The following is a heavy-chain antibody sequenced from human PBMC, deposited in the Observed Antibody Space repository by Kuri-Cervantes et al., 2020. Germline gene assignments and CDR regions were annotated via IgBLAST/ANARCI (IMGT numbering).Heavy chain of an antibody. V-gene: IGHV3-9*01. CDR3: AKGSGFWSGPFDY. Sequence: SLKISCAASGFTFSDWYMSWIRQAPGKGLEWVSGISWNSGSIGYADSVKGRFTISRDNAKDSLYLQMNSLRAEDTALYYCAKGSGFWSGPFDYWGQGTLVTVSS. D-gene: IGHD3-3*01. J-gene: IGHJ4*02. CDR1: GFTFSDWY. CDR2: ISWNSGSI.